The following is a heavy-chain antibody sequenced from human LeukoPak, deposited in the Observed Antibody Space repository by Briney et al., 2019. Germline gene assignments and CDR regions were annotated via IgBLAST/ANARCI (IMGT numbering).Heavy chain of an antibody. CDR1: GGSFSGYY. V-gene: IGHV4-34*01. J-gene: IGHJ6*03. D-gene: IGHD3-10*01. Sequence: SETLSLTCAAYGGSFSGYYWSWIRQPPGKGLEWIGEINHSGSTNYNPSLKSRVTISVDTSKNQFSLKLSSVTAADTAVYYCAKRGYGSGKYYMDVWGKGTTVTISS. CDR2: INHSGST. CDR3: AKRGYGSGKYYMDV.